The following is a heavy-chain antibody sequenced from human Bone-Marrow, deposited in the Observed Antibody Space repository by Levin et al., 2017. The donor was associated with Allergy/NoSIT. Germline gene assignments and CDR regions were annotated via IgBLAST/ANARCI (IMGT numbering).Heavy chain of an antibody. CDR3: ARTAQDLRLAAFDI. D-gene: IGHD5-12*01. CDR2: IDWDDDK. V-gene: IGHV2-70*11. J-gene: IGHJ3*02. CDR1: GFSLSTSGMC. Sequence: SGPTLVKPTQTLTLTCTFSGFSLSTSGMCVSWIRQPPGKALEWLARIDWDDDKYYSTSLKTRLTISKDTSKNHVVLTMTNMDPVDTATYYCARTAQDLRLAAFDIWGQGTMVTVSS.